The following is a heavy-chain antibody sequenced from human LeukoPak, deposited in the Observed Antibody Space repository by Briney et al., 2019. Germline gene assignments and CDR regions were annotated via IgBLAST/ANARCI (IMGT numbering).Heavy chain of an antibody. CDR1: GFTFSSYA. J-gene: IGHJ4*02. V-gene: IGHV3-23*01. Sequence: GGSLRLSCAASGFTFSSYAMAWVRQAPGKGLEWVSAVSSSGGSTNYADYVKGQFTISRDNSKNTVYLHMNNLRAEDTAVYYCAKEGRKTGNTYGYEFDSWGQGTLVTVSS. CDR2: VSSSGGST. CDR3: AKEGRKTGNTYGYEFDS. D-gene: IGHD5-18*01.